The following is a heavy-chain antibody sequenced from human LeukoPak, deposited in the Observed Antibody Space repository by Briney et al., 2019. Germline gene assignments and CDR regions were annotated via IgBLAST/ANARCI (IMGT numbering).Heavy chain of an antibody. CDR1: GFTFSSYE. CDR2: ISSSGSTI. V-gene: IGHV3-48*03. J-gene: IGHJ4*02. CDR3: ARGVDDIAVAGHFDY. Sequence: GGSLRLSCAASGFTFSSYEMNWVRQAPGKGLEWVSYISSSGSTIYYADSVKGRFTISRDNAKNSLYLQMNSLRAEDTAVYYCARGVDDIAVAGHFDYWGQGTLVTVSS. D-gene: IGHD6-19*01.